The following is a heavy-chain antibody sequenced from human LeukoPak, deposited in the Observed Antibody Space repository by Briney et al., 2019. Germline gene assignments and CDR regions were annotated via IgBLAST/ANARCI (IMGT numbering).Heavy chain of an antibody. CDR1: GYTFSDYA. CDR3: ARVRPPGDY. CDR2: ISGSGGST. Sequence: GGSLRLSCIASGYTFSDYAMSWVRQAPGKGLEWVSAISGSGGSTYYADSVKGRFTISRDNSKNTLYLQMNSLRAEDTALYFCARVRPPGDYWGQGTLVTVSS. V-gene: IGHV3-23*01. J-gene: IGHJ4*02.